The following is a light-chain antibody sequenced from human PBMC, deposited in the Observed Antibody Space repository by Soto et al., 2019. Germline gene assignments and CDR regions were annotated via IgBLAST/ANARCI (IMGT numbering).Light chain of an antibody. V-gene: IGKV1-5*01. CDR2: DAS. CDR3: QQYNSYSAWT. Sequence: DIQITQSPSTLSASVGDRVTITCRASQSITSWLAWYQQKPGKAPNLLIYDASSLQSGVPSRFSGSGSGTEFTLTISSLQPDDFATYYCQQYNSYSAWTFGQGTKVDIK. J-gene: IGKJ1*01. CDR1: QSITSW.